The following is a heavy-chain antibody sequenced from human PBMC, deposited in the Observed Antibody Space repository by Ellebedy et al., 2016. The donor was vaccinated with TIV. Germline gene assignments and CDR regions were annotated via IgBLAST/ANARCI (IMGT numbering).Heavy chain of an antibody. CDR3: ARGQDAYKLGNY. D-gene: IGHD5-24*01. V-gene: IGHV4-34*01. CDR1: GGSFSNYY. J-gene: IGHJ4*02. Sequence: MPSETLSLTCAVYGGSFSNYYSTWIRHSPGKGLEWIGEIHPSGSASYHPSLQSRVTISLDTSKSQFSLRMNSLTAADTAVYYCARGQDAYKLGNYWGQGTLVSVSS. CDR2: IHPSGSA.